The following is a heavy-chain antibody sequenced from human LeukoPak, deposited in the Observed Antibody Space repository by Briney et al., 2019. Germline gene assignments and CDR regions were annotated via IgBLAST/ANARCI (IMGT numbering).Heavy chain of an antibody. CDR3: AKFEFGF. V-gene: IGHV3-23*01. CDR2: ISFSASTT. J-gene: IGHJ4*02. CDR1: GFTFNTYA. Sequence: QPGGSLRLSCAASGFTFNTYAMSWVRQAPGKGLEWVSIISFSASTTYYADSVKGRFTISRDNSKNTLYLQMNSLRDEDTAVYYCAKFEFGFWGQGTLVTVSS. D-gene: IGHD3-16*01.